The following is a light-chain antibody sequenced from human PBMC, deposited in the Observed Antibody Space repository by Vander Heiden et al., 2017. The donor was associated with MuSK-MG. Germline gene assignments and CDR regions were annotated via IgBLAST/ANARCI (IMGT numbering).Light chain of an antibody. CDR1: QSLLHSNGYNY. CDR2: LGS. Sequence: DIVMPQSPLSLPVTPGEPASISCRSSQSLLHSNGYNYLDWYLQKPGQSPQLLIYLGSNRASGVPDRFSGSGSGTDFTLKISRVEAEDVGVYYCMQALQSPITFGHGTKVDIK. J-gene: IGKJ3*01. V-gene: IGKV2-28*01. CDR3: MQALQSPIT.